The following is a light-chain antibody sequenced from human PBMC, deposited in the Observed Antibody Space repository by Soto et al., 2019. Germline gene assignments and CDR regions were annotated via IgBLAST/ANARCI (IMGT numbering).Light chain of an antibody. CDR1: QSISTW. V-gene: IGKV1-5*01. J-gene: IGKJ5*01. CDR3: QHYNSYPLT. Sequence: DIQMTQSPSTLSGSVGDRVTITCRASQSISTWLAWYQQKPGKAPKFLIYDVSTLESGVPSRFSGSGSGTEFTLTISSLQPDDFATYYCQHYNSYPLTFGQGTRLEIK. CDR2: DVS.